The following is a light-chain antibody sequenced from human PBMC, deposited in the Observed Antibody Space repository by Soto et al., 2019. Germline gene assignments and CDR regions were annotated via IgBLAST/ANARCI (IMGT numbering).Light chain of an antibody. J-gene: IGKJ1*01. CDR3: QQSYSTLTWT. Sequence: DIQMTQSPSSLSASVGDRVTITCRASQSIDSWLAWYQQKPGKAPKLLMYKASSLESGVPSRFSGSGSGTDFTLTISSLQPEDFATYYCQQSYSTLTWTFGQGTKVDIK. CDR2: KAS. CDR1: QSIDSW. V-gene: IGKV1-39*01.